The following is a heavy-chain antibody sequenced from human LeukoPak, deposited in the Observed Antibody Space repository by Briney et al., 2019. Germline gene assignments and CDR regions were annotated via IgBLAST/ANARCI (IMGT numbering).Heavy chain of an antibody. V-gene: IGHV3-11*01. Sequence: GGSLRLSCAASGFTFNSYWMSWIRQAPGKGLEWVSYISSSGSTIYYADSVKGRFTISRDNAKNSLYLQMNSLRAEDTALYYCAKAVRSSSFSFDYWGQGTLVTVSS. CDR1: GFTFNSYW. CDR3: AKAVRSSSFSFDY. J-gene: IGHJ4*02. D-gene: IGHD6-13*01. CDR2: ISSSGSTI.